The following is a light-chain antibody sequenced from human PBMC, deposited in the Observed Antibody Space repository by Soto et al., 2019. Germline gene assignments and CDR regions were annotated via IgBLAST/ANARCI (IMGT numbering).Light chain of an antibody. CDR1: QSGSSY. V-gene: IGKV3-11*01. J-gene: IGKJ5*01. Sequence: TLAPTALSLSPGQSATLSCRASSQSGSSYLAWYQQKPGQAPRLLIYGASTRATGIPARFSGSGSGTDFTLTISGLEPEDFAVYYCQQRSNSPITFGQGTRLEIK. CDR2: GAS. CDR3: QQRSNSPIT.